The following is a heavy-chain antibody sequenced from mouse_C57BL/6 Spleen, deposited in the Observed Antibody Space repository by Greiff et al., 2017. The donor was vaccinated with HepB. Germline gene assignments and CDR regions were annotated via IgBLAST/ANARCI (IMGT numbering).Heavy chain of an antibody. CDR1: GYTFTSYW. CDR3: AREGFYYGSSYGFYAMDY. J-gene: IGHJ4*01. CDR2: IDPSDSET. D-gene: IGHD1-1*01. V-gene: IGHV1-52*01. Sequence: QVQLQQPGAELVRPGSSVKLSCKASGYTFTSYWMPWVKQRPIQGLEWIGNIDPSDSETHYNQKFKDKATLTVDKSSSTAYMQLSSLTSEDSAVYYCAREGFYYGSSYGFYAMDYWGKGTSVTVSS.